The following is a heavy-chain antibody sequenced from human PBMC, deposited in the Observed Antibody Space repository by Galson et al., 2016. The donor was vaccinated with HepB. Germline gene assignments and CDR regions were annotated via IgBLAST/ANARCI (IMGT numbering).Heavy chain of an antibody. Sequence: SVKVSCKASEYTFTAYYLHWVRQAPGQGLEWMGWINPHSGATNYAKKFQGRVTMTRDTSISTASVELSSLRSDDTAIYYCAKDQCRGGDCFTTFDNWGQGTLVIVSS. J-gene: IGHJ4*02. D-gene: IGHD2-21*02. V-gene: IGHV1-2*02. CDR2: INPHSGAT. CDR1: EYTFTAYY. CDR3: AKDQCRGGDCFTTFDN.